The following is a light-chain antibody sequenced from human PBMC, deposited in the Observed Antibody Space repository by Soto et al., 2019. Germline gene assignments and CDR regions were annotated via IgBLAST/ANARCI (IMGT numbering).Light chain of an antibody. Sequence: QSVLTQSPSASASLGASVKLTCTLSSGHNTYAIAWHQLQPERGPRFLMRLNSDGSHSKGDGIPDRFSGSSSGTERYLTISSLQSEDEADYYCQTWGTGVQVFGGGTKVTVL. V-gene: IGLV4-69*01. J-gene: IGLJ3*02. CDR1: SGHNTYA. CDR3: QTWGTGVQV. CDR2: LNSDGSH.